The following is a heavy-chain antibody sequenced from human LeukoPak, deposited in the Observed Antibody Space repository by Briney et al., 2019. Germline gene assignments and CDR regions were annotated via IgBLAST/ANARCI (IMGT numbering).Heavy chain of an antibody. V-gene: IGHV1-2*02. D-gene: IGHD3-3*01. J-gene: IGHJ5*02. CDR2: INPNSGGT. Sequence: ASVKVSCKTSGYTFTGYYMHWVRQAPGQGLEWMGWINPNSGGTNYAQKFQGRVTMTRDTSISTAYMELSRLRSDDTAVYYCARLSSGYYNWFDPWGQGTLVTVSS. CDR1: GYTFTGYY. CDR3: ARLSSGYYNWFDP.